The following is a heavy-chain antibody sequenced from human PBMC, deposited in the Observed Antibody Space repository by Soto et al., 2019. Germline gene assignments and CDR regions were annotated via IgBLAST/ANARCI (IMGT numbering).Heavy chain of an antibody. CDR3: ARYVGSSWFDY. Sequence: QVKLQESGPGLVKPWETLTLTCTVSGGSISTYYWCWIRQPPGKGLERFGYINYSGRTNYNLSLKSRVTMSLDPSKNQFTLKLSSVTDVEAAVFDCARYVGSSWFDYWGQGTLVSVSS. CDR1: GGSISTYY. CDR2: INYSGRT. D-gene: IGHD6-13*01. J-gene: IGHJ4*02. V-gene: IGHV4-59*01.